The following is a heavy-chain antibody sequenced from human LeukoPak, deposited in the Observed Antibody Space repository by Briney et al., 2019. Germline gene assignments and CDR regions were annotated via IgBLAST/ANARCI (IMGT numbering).Heavy chain of an antibody. J-gene: IGHJ3*02. Sequence: ASVKVSCKASGYTFTGYYMHWVRQAPGQGLEWMGWINPNSGGTNYAQKFQGRVTMTRDMSTSTVYMELSSLRSEDTAVYYCARGGHIRTTVTSDAFDIWGQGTMVTVSS. CDR2: INPNSGGT. D-gene: IGHD4-17*01. CDR1: GYTFTGYY. CDR3: ARGGHIRTTVTSDAFDI. V-gene: IGHV1-2*02.